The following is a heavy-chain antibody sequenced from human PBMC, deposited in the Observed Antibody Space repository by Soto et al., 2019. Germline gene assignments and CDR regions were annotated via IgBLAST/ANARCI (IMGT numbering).Heavy chain of an antibody. V-gene: IGHV4-34*01. CDR3: GRVSDGSYGFKRFDP. Sequence: PSETLSLTCAVYGGSFSGYYWSWIRQPPGKGLEWIGEINHSGSTNYNPSLKSRVTISIDTSKNQFSLKLNSVTAADTAVYYCGRVSDGSYGFKRFDPWGQGTLVTVSS. CDR2: INHSGST. CDR1: GGSFSGYY. J-gene: IGHJ5*02. D-gene: IGHD1-26*01.